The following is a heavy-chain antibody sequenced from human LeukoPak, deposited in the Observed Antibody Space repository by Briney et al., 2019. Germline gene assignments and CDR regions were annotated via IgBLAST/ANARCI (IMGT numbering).Heavy chain of an antibody. V-gene: IGHV1-69*04. CDR2: IIPILGIA. CDR3: ARAPPAQTYYFDY. Sequence: SVKVSCMASGGIFSSYAIGWVRQAPGQGLEWMGRIIPILGIANYAQKFQGRVTITADKSTSTAYMELSSLRSEDTAVYYCARAPPAQTYYFDYWGQGTLVTVSS. CDR1: GGIFSSYA. J-gene: IGHJ4*02.